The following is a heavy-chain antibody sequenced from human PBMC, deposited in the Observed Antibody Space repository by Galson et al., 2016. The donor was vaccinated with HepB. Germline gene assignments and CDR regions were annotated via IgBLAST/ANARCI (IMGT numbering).Heavy chain of an antibody. CDR1: GSTFSSFD. CDR2: IGVAGDT. V-gene: IGHV3-13*01. Sequence: SLRLSCAASGSTFSSFDMHWVRQGTGIGLEWVSGIGVAGDTYYLGSVKGRFTISRENAKNTLILQMDSLRAGDTAVDYCARGAYIPRGYRGYDLDYWGQGTVVTVSS. J-gene: IGHJ4*02. D-gene: IGHD5-12*01. CDR3: ARGAYIPRGYRGYDLDY.